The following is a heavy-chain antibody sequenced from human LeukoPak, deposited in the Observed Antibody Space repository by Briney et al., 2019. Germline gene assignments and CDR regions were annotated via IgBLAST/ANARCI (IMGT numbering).Heavy chain of an antibody. CDR3: AKDLVDTAMPHDAFDI. Sequence: GGSLRLSCAASGFTFSSYAMSWVRQAPGKGLEWVSAISGSGGSTYYADSVKGRFTISRDNSKNTLYLQMNSLRAEDTAVYYCAKDLVDTAMPHDAFDIWGQGTMVTVSS. D-gene: IGHD5-18*01. V-gene: IGHV3-23*01. CDR2: ISGSGGST. CDR1: GFTFSSYA. J-gene: IGHJ3*02.